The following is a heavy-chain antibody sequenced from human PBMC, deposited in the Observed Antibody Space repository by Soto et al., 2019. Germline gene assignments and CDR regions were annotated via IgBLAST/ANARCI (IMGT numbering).Heavy chain of an antibody. CDR3: ARGPFRLGSSSWFDP. V-gene: IGHV1-2*04. Sequence: QVQLVQSGAEVKKPGASVKVSCKASGYTFTGYYMHWVRQAPGQGLEWMGWINPNSGGTNYAQKFQGWVTMTRDTSSSTAYMELSRLRSDDTAVYYCARGPFRLGSSSWFDPWGQGTLVTVSS. CDR2: INPNSGGT. D-gene: IGHD2-2*03. CDR1: GYTFTGYY. J-gene: IGHJ5*02.